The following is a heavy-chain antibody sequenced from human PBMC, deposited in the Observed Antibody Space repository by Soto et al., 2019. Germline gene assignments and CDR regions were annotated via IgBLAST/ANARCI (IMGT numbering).Heavy chain of an antibody. J-gene: IGHJ4*02. V-gene: IGHV3-23*01. CDR1: GFAFSNYA. CDR3: AKDRTVAARNFDY. Sequence: PGWSLRLSCTASGFAFSNYAMGWVRQAPGKGLEWVSSISTSIDATYYADSVKGRFTISRDDSKNTLYLQMNSLRAEDSAVYYCAKDRTVAARNFDYWGQGTQVTVSS. D-gene: IGHD6-6*01. CDR2: ISTSIDAT.